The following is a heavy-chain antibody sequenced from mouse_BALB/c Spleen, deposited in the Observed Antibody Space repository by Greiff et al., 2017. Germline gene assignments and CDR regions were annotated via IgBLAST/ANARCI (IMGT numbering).Heavy chain of an antibody. J-gene: IGHJ1*01. CDR1: GFSLTGYG. CDR2: IWGDGST. CDR3: ARGGYCGNSSYWYMDV. V-gene: IGHV2-6-7*01. Sequence: QVQLKESGPGLVTPSQSLSITCTVSGFSLTGYGVNWVRQPPGKGLEWLGMIWGDGSTDYNSALKSRLSISKDNSKSQVFLKMNSLQTDDTARYYCARGGYCGNSSYWYMDVWGEGTTVTVSS. D-gene: IGHD1-1*01.